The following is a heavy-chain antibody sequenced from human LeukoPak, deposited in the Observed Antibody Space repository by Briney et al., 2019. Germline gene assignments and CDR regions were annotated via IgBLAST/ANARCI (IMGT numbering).Heavy chain of an antibody. Sequence: GGALRLSCAASGFTFSSYAMSWVRQAPGKGLEWVSAISGSGGSTYYADSVKGRFTIPRDNAKNTLYLQMNRLRAEHTAVYYCANSRRGYSYDLGSWYFDYWGQGTLVTVSS. CDR2: ISGSGGST. CDR1: GFTFSSYA. J-gene: IGHJ4*02. D-gene: IGHD5-18*01. V-gene: IGHV3-23*01. CDR3: ANSRRGYSYDLGSWYFDY.